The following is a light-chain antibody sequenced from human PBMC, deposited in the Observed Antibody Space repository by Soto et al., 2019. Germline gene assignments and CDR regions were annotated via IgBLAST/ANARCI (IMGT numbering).Light chain of an antibody. J-gene: IGKJ3*01. CDR2: DAS. CDR3: QQRSNWPPGIT. Sequence: EIVLTQSPATLSLSPGERATLSCRASQSVSSYLAWYQQKPGQAPRLLSYDASNRATGIPARFSGSGSGTDFTLTISSLEPEDFAVYYCQQRSNWPPGITFGPGTKVAIK. V-gene: IGKV3-11*01. CDR1: QSVSSY.